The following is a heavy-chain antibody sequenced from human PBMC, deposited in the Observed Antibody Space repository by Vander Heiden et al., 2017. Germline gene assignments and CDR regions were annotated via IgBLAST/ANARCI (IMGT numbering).Heavy chain of an antibody. CDR3: ARQFALAGFFDY. CDR1: GGSINNNNYY. J-gene: IGHJ4*02. D-gene: IGHD1-1*01. Sequence: QLQLQESGAGLVKPSETLSLTCTVTGGSINNNNYYRGGIRQPPGKGLEWIGSVNYRKSIYYNPSLKSRVTLSVDTSKNQFSLKLNSVTAADTAVYFCARQFALAGFFDYWGQGSLVTVSS. V-gene: IGHV4-39*01. CDR2: VNYRKSI.